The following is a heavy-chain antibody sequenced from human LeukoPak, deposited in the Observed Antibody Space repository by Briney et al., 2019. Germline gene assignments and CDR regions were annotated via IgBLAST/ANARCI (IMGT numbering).Heavy chain of an antibody. CDR2: INHSGST. V-gene: IGHV4-34*01. CDR1: GGSFSGYY. D-gene: IGHD3-22*01. J-gene: IGHJ4*02. CDR3: ARSQAYYDSSTKFYYFDY. Sequence: SETLSLTCAVYGGSFSGYYWSWIRQPPGKGLEWIGEINHSGSTNYNPSLKSRVTISVDTSKNQFSLKLSSVTAADTAVYYCARSQAYYDSSTKFYYFDYWGQGTLVTVSS.